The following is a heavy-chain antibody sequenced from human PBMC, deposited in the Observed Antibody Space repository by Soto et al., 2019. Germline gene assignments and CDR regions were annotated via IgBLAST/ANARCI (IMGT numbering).Heavy chain of an antibody. D-gene: IGHD3-16*01. CDR2: ISPYTGNT. CDR3: VMVDNYVTPTPQDV. V-gene: IGHV1-18*01. J-gene: IGHJ6*02. CDR1: GYIFVNYG. Sequence: QVQLVQSGDEVKKPGASVKVSCKASGYIFVNYGIAWVRQAPGQGLEWMGWISPYTGNTHSATKIQGRLTITTDTSTSTAYMDLGSLKSDDTAVYYCVMVDNYVTPTPQDVWGQGTTVTVSS.